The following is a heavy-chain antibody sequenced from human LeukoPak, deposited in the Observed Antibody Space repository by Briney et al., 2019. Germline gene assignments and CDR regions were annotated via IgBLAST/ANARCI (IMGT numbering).Heavy chain of an antibody. CDR3: ARELRDYGDPNWFDP. Sequence: ASVKVSCKASGYTFTGYYMHWVRQAPGQRLEWMGRINPNSGGTNYAQKFQGRVTMTRDTSISTAYMELSRLRSDDTAVYYCARELRDYGDPNWFDPWGQGTLVTVSS. D-gene: IGHD4-17*01. CDR1: GYTFTGYY. CDR2: INPNSGGT. V-gene: IGHV1-2*06. J-gene: IGHJ5*02.